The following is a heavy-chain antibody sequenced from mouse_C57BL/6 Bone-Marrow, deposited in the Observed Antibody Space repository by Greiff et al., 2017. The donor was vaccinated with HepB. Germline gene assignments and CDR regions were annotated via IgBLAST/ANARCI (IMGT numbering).Heavy chain of an antibody. J-gene: IGHJ4*01. CDR2: IYPGGGYT. D-gene: IGHD2-3*01. V-gene: IGHV1-63*01. CDR3: AREELYDGFHYAMDY. Sequence: VQLQHSGAELVRPGTSVKMSCKASGYTFTNYWIGWAKQRPGHGLEWIGDIYPGGGYTNYNEKFKGKATLTADKSSSTAYMQFSSLTSEDSAIYYCAREELYDGFHYAMDYWGQGTSVTVSS. CDR1: GYTFTNYW.